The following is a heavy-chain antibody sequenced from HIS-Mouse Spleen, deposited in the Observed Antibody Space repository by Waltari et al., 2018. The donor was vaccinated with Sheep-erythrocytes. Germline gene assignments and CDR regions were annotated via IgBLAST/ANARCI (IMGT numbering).Heavy chain of an antibody. Sequence: EVQLVESGGGLVKPGGSLRLSCAASGFTFSSYSMNWVRQAPGKWLEWVAYSSRRSSYIYYAYSVKGRFTSSRDNAKNSLYLQMNSLRAEDTAVYYCARDQGDSGSYYYYYGMDVWGQGTTVTVSS. J-gene: IGHJ6*02. D-gene: IGHD1-26*01. V-gene: IGHV3-21*01. CDR1: GFTFSSYS. CDR2: SSRRSSYI. CDR3: ARDQGDSGSYYYYYGMDV.